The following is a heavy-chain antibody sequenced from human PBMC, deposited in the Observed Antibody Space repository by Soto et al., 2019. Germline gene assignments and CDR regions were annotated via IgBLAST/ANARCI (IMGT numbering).Heavy chain of an antibody. CDR1: GYSISSGYY. V-gene: IGHV4-38-2*01. CDR2: IYHSGST. CDR3: ACGYGDYYYGMDV. Sequence: PSETLSLTCAVSGYSISSGYYWGWIRQPPGKGLEWIGRIYHSGSTNYSPSLKSRVTISVDTSKNQFSLKLSSVTAADTAVYYCACGYGDYYYGMDVWGQGTTVTVSS. D-gene: IGHD5-12*01. J-gene: IGHJ6*02.